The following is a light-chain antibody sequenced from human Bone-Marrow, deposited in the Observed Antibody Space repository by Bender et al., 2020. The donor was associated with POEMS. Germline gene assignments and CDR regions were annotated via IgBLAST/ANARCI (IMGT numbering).Light chain of an antibody. V-gene: IGLV2-14*03. CDR3: SSFTSGSAVL. Sequence: QSALTQPASVSASPGQSITISCTGTSSDIGDYNCVSWYQQHPGKAPKLIIYDVNNGPSGVSDRFSASKSGNTASLTISGLQAEDEADYYCSSFTSGSAVLFGGGTKVTVL. CDR1: SSDIGDYNC. CDR2: DVN. J-gene: IGLJ2*01.